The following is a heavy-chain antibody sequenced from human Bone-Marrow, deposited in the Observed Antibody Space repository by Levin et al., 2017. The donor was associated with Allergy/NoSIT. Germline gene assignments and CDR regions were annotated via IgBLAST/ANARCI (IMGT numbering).Heavy chain of an antibody. Sequence: SQTLSLPCTVSGGSISSSYWSWLRPPPGKGLEWIGYIYYSGSTNYNPSLTSRVTISVDTSKNQFSLKLSSVTDADTAVYDCARVEEVDQNWFDPWGQGTLVTVSS. J-gene: IGHJ5*02. CDR1: GGSISSSY. D-gene: IGHD2-15*01. CDR2: IYYSGST. CDR3: ARVEEVDQNWFDP. V-gene: IGHV4-59*01.